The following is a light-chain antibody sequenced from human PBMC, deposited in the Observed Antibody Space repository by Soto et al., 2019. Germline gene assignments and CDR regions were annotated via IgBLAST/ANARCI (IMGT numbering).Light chain of an antibody. CDR2: AAS. J-gene: IGKJ1*01. CDR3: LQDYPYPWT. CDR1: QDIGND. Sequence: IQMTQSPSSLSASVRDRVTITCRASQDIGNDLGWYQQKPGKAPNLLIYAASSLRSGVPSRFSGSGSGTHFTLTINSLQAEDSATYFCLQDYPYPWTFGQGTKVDNK. V-gene: IGKV1-6*02.